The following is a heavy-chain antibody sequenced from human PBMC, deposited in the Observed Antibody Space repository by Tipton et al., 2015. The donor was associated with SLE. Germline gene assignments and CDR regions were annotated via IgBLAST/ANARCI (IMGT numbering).Heavy chain of an antibody. V-gene: IGHV3-30*04. CDR1: GFTFSSSA. J-gene: IGHJ4*02. Sequence: SLRLSCAASGFTFSSSAMHWVRQAPGKGLEWVAVISYDGSNKYYADSLKGRFTISRDNSKNTLYLQMNSLRAEDTAVYYCARPLLYCFDYWGQGTLVTVSS. CDR3: ARPLLYCFDY. CDR2: ISYDGSNK.